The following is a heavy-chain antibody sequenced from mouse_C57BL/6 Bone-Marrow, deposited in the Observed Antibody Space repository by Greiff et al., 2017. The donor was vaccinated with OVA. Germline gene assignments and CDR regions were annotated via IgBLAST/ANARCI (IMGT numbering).Heavy chain of an antibody. CDR1: GYTFTSYW. CDR2: IDPSDSET. V-gene: IGHV1-52*01. D-gene: IGHD1-1*01. Sequence: VQLQQPGAELVRPGSSVKLSCTASGYTFTSYWMHWVKQRPIQGLEWIGNIDPSDSETHYNQKFKDKATLTVDKSSSTAYMQLSSLTSEDSAVYYCATLVAYYFDYWGKGTTLTVAS. J-gene: IGHJ2*01. CDR3: ATLVAYYFDY.